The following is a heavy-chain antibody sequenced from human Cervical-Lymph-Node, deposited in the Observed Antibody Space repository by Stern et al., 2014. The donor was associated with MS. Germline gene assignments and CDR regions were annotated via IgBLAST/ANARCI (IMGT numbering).Heavy chain of an antibody. D-gene: IGHD3-3*01. Sequence: QLVQSGAEVKKPGSSVKVSCKTSGGTFSNSAFSWIRQAPGQGLEWMGGIIPLFGTAAYAQKFQGRVTITAHESTNTAYMDLSSLGSEDTAIYYCARSAGYYSAMDVWGQGTTVTVSS. CDR2: IIPLFGTA. V-gene: IGHV1-69*01. CDR3: ARSAGYYSAMDV. J-gene: IGHJ6*02. CDR1: GGTFSNSA.